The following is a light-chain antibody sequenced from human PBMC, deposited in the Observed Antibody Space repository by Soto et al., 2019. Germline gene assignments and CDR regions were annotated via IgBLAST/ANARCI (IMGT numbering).Light chain of an antibody. CDR1: SSDFDAYNR. CDR3: CSYTCMNTWV. CDR2: EVS. V-gene: IGLV2-14*01. J-gene: IGLJ3*02. Sequence: QSVLTQPASVSGSPGQTTTISCTGTSSDFDAYNRVSWYQQVPGKAPKLRIFEVSNRPSGVSNRISGSKSGNTASLTISGLQAEDEADYNCCSYTCMNTWVFGGGT.